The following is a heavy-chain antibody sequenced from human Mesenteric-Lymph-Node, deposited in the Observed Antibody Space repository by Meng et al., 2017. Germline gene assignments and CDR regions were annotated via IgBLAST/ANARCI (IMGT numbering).Heavy chain of an antibody. J-gene: IGHJ4*02. CDR3: ARDRGRMYKKYYFDY. CDR1: GYTFTSYI. Sequence: ASVKVSCKASGYTFTSYIIHWVRQAPGQRLEWMGWINAGNDNTKYSQKFQGRVTMTRDTSTSTVYMELSSLRSEDTAVYYCARDRGRMYKKYYFDYWGQGTLVTVSS. D-gene: IGHD1-1*01. V-gene: IGHV1-3*01. CDR2: INAGNDNT.